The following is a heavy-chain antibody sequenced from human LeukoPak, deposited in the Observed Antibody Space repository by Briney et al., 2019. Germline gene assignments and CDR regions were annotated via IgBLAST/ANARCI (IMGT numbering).Heavy chain of an antibody. Sequence: KTSETLSLTCTVSGYSISSGYFWGRIRQPPGKGLECIGTIYHSGSTYYNPSLKSRVTISVDTSKNQFSLKLNSVTAADTAVYYCARIYSSSWFLNWFDPWGQGTLVTVSS. D-gene: IGHD6-13*01. CDR1: GYSISSGYF. CDR2: IYHSGST. CDR3: ARIYSSSWFLNWFDP. V-gene: IGHV4-38-2*02. J-gene: IGHJ5*02.